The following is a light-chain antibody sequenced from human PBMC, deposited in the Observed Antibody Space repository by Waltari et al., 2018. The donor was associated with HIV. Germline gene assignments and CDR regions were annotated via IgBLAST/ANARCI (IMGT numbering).Light chain of an antibody. CDR2: GAS. CDR3: QQSYNAPYT. Sequence: DIRMTQSPSSRSASVGDRVIISCRSSQDISTNLNWYQKTAGKAPKLRIYGASNLQSGVPTRFRASGSGTAFTLAINGLQPEDFATYFCQQSYNAPYTFGQGTK. V-gene: IGKV1-39*01. CDR1: QDISTN. J-gene: IGKJ2*01.